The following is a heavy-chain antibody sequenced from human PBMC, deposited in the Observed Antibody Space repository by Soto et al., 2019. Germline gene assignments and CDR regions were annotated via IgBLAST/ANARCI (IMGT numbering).Heavy chain of an antibody. Sequence: ETLSLTCTVSGGSISSSSYYWGWIRQPPGKGLEWIGSIYYSGSTYYNPSLKSRVTISLDTSKNQFSLKLSSVTAADTAVYYCARNLDRITIFGVDIRYYYYYGMDVWGQGTTVTVSS. CDR1: GGSISSSSYY. D-gene: IGHD3-3*01. J-gene: IGHJ6*02. CDR2: IYYSGST. CDR3: ARNLDRITIFGVDIRYYYYYGMDV. V-gene: IGHV4-39*01.